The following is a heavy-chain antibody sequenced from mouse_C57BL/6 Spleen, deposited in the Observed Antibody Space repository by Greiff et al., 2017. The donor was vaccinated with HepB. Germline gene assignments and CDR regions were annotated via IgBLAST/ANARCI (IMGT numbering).Heavy chain of an antibody. CDR3: ARGTVAGYGYFDV. Sequence: VQLQQPGAELVRPGSSVKLSCKASGYTFTSYWMDWVKQRPGQGLEWIGNIYPSDSETHYNQKFKDKATLTVDKSSSTAYMQLSSLTSEDSAVYYCARGTVAGYGYFDVWGTGTTVTVSS. CDR2: IYPSDSET. V-gene: IGHV1-61*01. D-gene: IGHD1-1*01. CDR1: GYTFTSYW. J-gene: IGHJ1*03.